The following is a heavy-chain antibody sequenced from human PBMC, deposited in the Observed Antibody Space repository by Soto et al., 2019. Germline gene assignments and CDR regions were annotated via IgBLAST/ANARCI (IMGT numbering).Heavy chain of an antibody. Sequence: SVKVEFKTASDRLISDAVGWVRKAPGQGLEWMGGIIPIFGTANYAQKFQGRVTITADESTSTAYMELSSLRSEDTAVYYCARSGYCSSTSCYPAWGYYYYGMDVWGQRPTVTVSS. D-gene: IGHD2-2*03. V-gene: IGHV1-69*13. J-gene: IGHJ6*02. CDR1: SDRLISDA. CDR3: ARSGYCSSTSCYPAWGYYYYGMDV. CDR2: IIPIFGTA.